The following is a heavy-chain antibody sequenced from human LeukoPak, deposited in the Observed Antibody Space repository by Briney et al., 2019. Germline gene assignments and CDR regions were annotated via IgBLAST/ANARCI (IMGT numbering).Heavy chain of an antibody. CDR2: IYYSGST. J-gene: IGHJ4*02. CDR1: GGSISGYY. Sequence: SETLSLTCSVSGGSISGYYWSWIRQPPGQGLEWIGYIYYSGSTNYNPSLKSRVIISRDTSKNQFSLNLSSVTAADTAVYYCARIDRAVAGTIDYWGQGTLVTVSS. CDR3: ARIDRAVAGTIDY. V-gene: IGHV4-59*08. D-gene: IGHD6-19*01.